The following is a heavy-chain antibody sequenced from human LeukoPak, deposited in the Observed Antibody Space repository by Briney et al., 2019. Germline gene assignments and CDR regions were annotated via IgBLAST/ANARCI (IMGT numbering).Heavy chain of an antibody. V-gene: IGHV4-59*01. D-gene: IGHD3-9*01. Sequence: KPSETLSLTCTVSGRSISSYYWSWIRQPPGKGLGWGGYIYYSGRTNNNPSLKSRVTISVDTSKNQFSLKLSSVTAADTAVYYCARETDILTGLNYFDYWGQGTLVTVSS. CDR1: GRSISSYY. CDR2: IYYSGRT. CDR3: ARETDILTGLNYFDY. J-gene: IGHJ4*02.